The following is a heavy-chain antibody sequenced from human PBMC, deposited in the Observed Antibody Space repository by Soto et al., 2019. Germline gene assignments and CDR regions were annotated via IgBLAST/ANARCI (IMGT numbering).Heavy chain of an antibody. V-gene: IGHV1-3*04. D-gene: IGHD6-13*01. CDR3: ARGNSWSYFDY. J-gene: IGHJ4*01. CDR1: GYTFSSYA. Sequence: QVQLVQSGAEVKKPGASVKVSCRASGYTFSSYAIHWVRQAPGQRLEWVGWINTAKENTKYSQKIQGRVTITRDTSASIVYMDLSSLRSEDTAVYYCARGNSWSYFDYWGQGTLVTVSS. CDR2: INTAKENT.